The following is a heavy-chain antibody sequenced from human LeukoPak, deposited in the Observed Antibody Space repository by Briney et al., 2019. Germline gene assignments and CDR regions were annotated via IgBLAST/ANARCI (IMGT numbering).Heavy chain of an antibody. CDR3: AREGYYDSSGFVDY. CDR2: INPNSGGT. V-gene: IGHV1-2*02. CDR1: GYTFTGYY. D-gene: IGHD3-22*01. Sequence: ASVKVSCKASGYTFTGYYMHWVRQAPGQGLEWMGWINPNSGGTNYAQKFQGRVTMTRDTSISTAYMEPSRLRSDDTAVYYCAREGYYDSSGFVDYWGQGTLVTVSS. J-gene: IGHJ4*02.